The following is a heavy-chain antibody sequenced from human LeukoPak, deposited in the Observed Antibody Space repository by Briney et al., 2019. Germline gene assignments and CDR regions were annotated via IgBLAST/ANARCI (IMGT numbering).Heavy chain of an antibody. D-gene: IGHD3-10*01. CDR3: PSSTMVRGVMVPSYYGMDV. CDR2: IYYRGGT. Sequence: SETLSLTCTVSGGSISIYYWSWSRQPPGKGLECVGYIYYRGGTNYNPSLKSRVTISVETSNNQVSLKLSCVTSAGTAVYYCPSSTMVRGVMVPSYYGMDVWGQGTTVPVSS. V-gene: IGHV4-59*12. CDR1: GGSISIYY. J-gene: IGHJ6*02.